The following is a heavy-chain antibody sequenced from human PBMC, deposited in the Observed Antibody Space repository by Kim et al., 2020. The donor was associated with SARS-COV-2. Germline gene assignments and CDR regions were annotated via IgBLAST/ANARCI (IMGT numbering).Heavy chain of an antibody. Sequence: ANSVKGRFTISRDNSKNTLYHQMVSLRAEDMAVYYCARDFYDILTGRIDYWGQGTLVTVSS. CDR3: ARDFYDILTGRIDY. J-gene: IGHJ4*02. V-gene: IGHV3-64*01. D-gene: IGHD3-9*01.